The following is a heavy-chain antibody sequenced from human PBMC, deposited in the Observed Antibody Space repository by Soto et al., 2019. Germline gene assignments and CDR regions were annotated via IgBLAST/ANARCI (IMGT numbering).Heavy chain of an antibody. D-gene: IGHD3-10*01. CDR3: ARGLGSYGFDI. CDR2: VTTGTT. J-gene: IGHJ3*02. CDR1: GGSINNYC. V-gene: IGHV4-4*07. Sequence: SETLSLTCTVSGGSINNYCWSWIRWPAGKGPEWIGLVTTGTTDYNPSLRSRVTMSVDTSNNQVSLKVHSVTATDTGVYYCARGLGSYGFDIWGQGTSVTVS.